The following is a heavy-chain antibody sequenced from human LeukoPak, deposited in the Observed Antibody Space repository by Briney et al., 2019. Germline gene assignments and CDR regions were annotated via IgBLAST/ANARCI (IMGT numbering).Heavy chain of an antibody. D-gene: IGHD4/OR15-4a*01. CDR3: ARAPTMVVSSDHAFDI. CDR1: GFTFSTYG. V-gene: IGHV3-33*01. CDR2: IWYDESKK. J-gene: IGHJ3*02. Sequence: GGSLRLSCAASGFTFSTYGMHWVRQVPGKGLEWVAIIWYDESKKYYADSVKGRFTISRDNAENSLSLQMNPLRAEDTAVYFCARAPTMVVSSDHAFDIWGQGTMVTVSS.